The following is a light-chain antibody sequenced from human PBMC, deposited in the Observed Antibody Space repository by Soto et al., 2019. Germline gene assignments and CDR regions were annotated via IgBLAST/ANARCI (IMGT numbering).Light chain of an antibody. Sequence: DIQMTQSPSSLSASVGDRVTITCRASQSISSYLNWYQQKPGKAPKLLIYAASSLQSGVPSRFSGSGSGTDFTLTISSLQPEDFATYYCQQRHSPLRTFGQVTKVEIK. CDR2: AAS. J-gene: IGKJ1*01. CDR3: QQRHSPLRT. V-gene: IGKV1-39*01. CDR1: QSISSY.